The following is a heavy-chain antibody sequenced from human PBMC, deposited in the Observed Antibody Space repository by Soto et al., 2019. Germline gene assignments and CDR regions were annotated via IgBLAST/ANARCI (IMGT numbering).Heavy chain of an antibody. CDR2: ILVDGRT. CDR1: GFICSSYD. V-gene: IGHV3-23*01. J-gene: IGHJ3*02. D-gene: IGHD2-8*02. CDR3: AKETATGGGAFDI. Sequence: GGSLRLSCAASGFICSSYDMSWVRQAPGKGLEWVSTILVDGRTFYVDSVKGRFTISRDSSQNTVYLQMNSLTAGDTALYYCAKETATGGGAFDICGQGTTVTVSS.